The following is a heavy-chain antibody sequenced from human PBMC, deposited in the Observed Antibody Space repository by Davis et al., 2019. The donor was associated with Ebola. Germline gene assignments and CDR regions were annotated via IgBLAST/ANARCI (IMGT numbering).Heavy chain of an antibody. J-gene: IGHJ6*02. Sequence: AASVKVSCKASGGTFSSYAISWVRQAPGQGLEWMGGIIPIFGTANYAQKFQGRVTITADKSTSTAYMELSSLRSEDTAVYYCASNPLTRLLGPEPYGMDVWGQGTTVTVSS. D-gene: IGHD1-14*01. V-gene: IGHV1-69*06. CDR1: GGTFSSYA. CDR3: ASNPLTRLLGPEPYGMDV. CDR2: IIPIFGTA.